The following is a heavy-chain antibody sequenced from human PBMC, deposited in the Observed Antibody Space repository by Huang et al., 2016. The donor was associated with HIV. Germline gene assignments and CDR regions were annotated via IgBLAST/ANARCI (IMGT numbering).Heavy chain of an antibody. CDR1: GYTLTELS. J-gene: IGHJ3*02. Sequence: QVQLVQSGAEVKKPGASVKVFCKVSGYTLTELSIHWVRQAPGKGLEWMAGFAPEHGETSYAQNFQGRVTMTEDTSTDTAYMELHSLRPEDTAVYYCAAGYDSYYDIWGQGTMVIASS. D-gene: IGHD2-21*01. CDR3: AAGYDSYYDI. CDR2: FAPEHGET. V-gene: IGHV1-24*01.